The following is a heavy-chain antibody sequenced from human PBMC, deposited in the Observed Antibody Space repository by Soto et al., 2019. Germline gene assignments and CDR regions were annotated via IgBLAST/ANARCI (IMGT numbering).Heavy chain of an antibody. CDR2: IIPILGIA. J-gene: IGHJ4*02. D-gene: IGHD3-10*01. CDR3: AREYYYGSGSYYSYFDY. V-gene: IGHV1-69*04. Sequence: GASVKVSCKASGGTFSSYTISWVRQAPGQGFEWMGRIIPILGIANYAQKFQGRVTITADKSTSTAYMELSSLRSEDTAVYYCAREYYYGSGSYYSYFDYWGQGTLVTVSS. CDR1: GGTFSSYT.